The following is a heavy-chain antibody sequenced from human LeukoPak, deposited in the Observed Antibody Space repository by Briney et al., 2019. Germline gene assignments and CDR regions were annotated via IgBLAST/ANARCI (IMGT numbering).Heavy chain of an antibody. CDR1: GFTFGDYA. V-gene: IGHV3-49*04. J-gene: IGHJ4*02. CDR3: TRWVSYYDSSGYDY. D-gene: IGHD3-22*01. CDR2: IRSKAYGGTT. Sequence: GGSLRLSCTASGFTFGDYAMSWVRQAPGKGLEWVGFIRSKAYGGTTEYAASVKGRFTISRDDSKSIAYLQMNSLKTEDTAVYYCTRWVSYYDSSGYDYWGQGTLVTVSS.